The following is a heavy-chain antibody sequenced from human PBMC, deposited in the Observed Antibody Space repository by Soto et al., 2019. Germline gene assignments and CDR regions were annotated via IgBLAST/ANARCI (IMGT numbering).Heavy chain of an antibody. CDR1: GFTFSSYA. Sequence: GGSLRLSCAASGFTFSSYAMSWVRQAPGKGLEWVSAISGSGGSTYYADSVKGRFTISRDNSKNTLYLQMNSLRAEDTAVYYCAKTQGSSVEYYYDSSGYYSPRDYYGMDVWGQGTTVTVSS. CDR3: AKTQGSSVEYYYDSSGYYSPRDYYGMDV. V-gene: IGHV3-23*01. J-gene: IGHJ6*02. CDR2: ISGSGGST. D-gene: IGHD3-22*01.